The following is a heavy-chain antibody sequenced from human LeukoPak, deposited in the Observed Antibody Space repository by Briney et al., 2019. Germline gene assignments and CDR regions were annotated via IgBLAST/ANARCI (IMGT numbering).Heavy chain of an antibody. CDR3: AKGGLDFWSGYFDY. J-gene: IGHJ4*02. D-gene: IGHD3-3*01. CDR1: GFTFSSYG. V-gene: IGHV3-30*02. CDR2: IRYDGSNK. Sequence: PEGSLRLSCAASGFTFSSYGMHWVRQAPGKGLEWVAFIRYDGSNKYYADSVKGRFTISRDNSKNTLYLQMNSLRAEDTAVYYCAKGGLDFWSGYFDYWGQGTLVTVSS.